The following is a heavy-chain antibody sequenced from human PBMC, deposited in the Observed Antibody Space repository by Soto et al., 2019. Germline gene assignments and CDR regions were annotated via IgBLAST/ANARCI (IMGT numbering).Heavy chain of an antibody. Sequence: QVQLVQSGAEEKKPGASVKVSCKASGYTFTSYAMHWVRQAPGQRLEWMGWINAGNGNTKYSQKFQGRVTITRDTSASTAYMELSSLSSEDTAVYYCARVLRYFDWSPGYWGQGTLVTVSS. J-gene: IGHJ4*02. CDR2: INAGNGNT. CDR1: GYTFTSYA. V-gene: IGHV1-3*05. CDR3: ARVLRYFDWSPGY. D-gene: IGHD3-9*01.